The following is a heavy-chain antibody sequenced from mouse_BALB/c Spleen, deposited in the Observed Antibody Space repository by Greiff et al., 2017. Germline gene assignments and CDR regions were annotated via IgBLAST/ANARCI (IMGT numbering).Heavy chain of an antibody. D-gene: IGHD1-1*01. CDR1: GYAFTNYL. V-gene: IGHV1-54*03. CDR3: ARDYYGSSYEWFAY. CDR2: INPGSGGT. Sequence: LVESGAELVRPGTSVKVSCKASGYAFTNYLIEWVKQRPGQGLEWIGVINPGSGGTNYNEKFKGKATLTADKSSSTAYMQLSSLTSDDSAVYFCARDYYGSSYEWFAYWGQGTLVTVSA. J-gene: IGHJ3*01.